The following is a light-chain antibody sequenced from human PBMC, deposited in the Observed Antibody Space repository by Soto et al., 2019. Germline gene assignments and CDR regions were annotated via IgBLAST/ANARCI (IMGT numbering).Light chain of an antibody. Sequence: DIPMTQSPSTLSASVGDRVTITCRASQSINSWLAWYQQKPGRAPNLLIYWASTLKSGVPSRFSGSGSGTEFTLTISSLQPDDFATYYCQQYNSFSRFTFGQGTKLEIK. CDR2: WAS. CDR1: QSINSW. J-gene: IGKJ2*01. V-gene: IGKV1-5*03. CDR3: QQYNSFSRFT.